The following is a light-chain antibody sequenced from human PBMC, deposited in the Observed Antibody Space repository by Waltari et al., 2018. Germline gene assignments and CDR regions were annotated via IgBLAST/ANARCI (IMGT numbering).Light chain of an antibody. CDR1: QFVSSS. CDR2: ATA. V-gene: IGKV1-39*01. CDR3: QQSYTSPPT. Sequence: DIQMTQSPSSLSASIGDRVTISCRASQFVSSSLNWFQQKPGKAPKLLIYATASLQSGVPSRFSGAGAGTDFTLTISSLQPDDFATYYCQQSYTSPPTFGQGTNVEIK. J-gene: IGKJ1*01.